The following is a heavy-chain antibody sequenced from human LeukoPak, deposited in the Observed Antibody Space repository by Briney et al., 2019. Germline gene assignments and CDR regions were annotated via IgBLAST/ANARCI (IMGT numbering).Heavy chain of an antibody. CDR1: GYTFTSYA. Sequence: ASVKVSCKASGYTFTSYAMHWVRQAPGQRLEWMGWINAGNGNTKYSQKFQGRVTITRDTSASTAYMELSSLRSEDTAVYYCARRDSKTTLAYYYGMDVWGQGTTVTVSS. CDR2: INAGNGNT. CDR3: ARRDSKTTLAYYYGMDV. V-gene: IGHV1-3*01. J-gene: IGHJ6*02. D-gene: IGHD4-23*01.